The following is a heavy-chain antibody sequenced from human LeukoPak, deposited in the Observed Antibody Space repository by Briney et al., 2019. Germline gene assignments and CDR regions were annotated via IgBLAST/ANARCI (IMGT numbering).Heavy chain of an antibody. CDR3: ARENGPILTGYYTPWARGWFDP. J-gene: IGHJ5*02. D-gene: IGHD3-9*01. Sequence: GGSLRLSCAASGFTFSSYEMNWVRQAPGKGLAWVSYISSSGSTIYYADSVKGRFTISRDNAKNSLYLQMNSLRAEDTAVYYCARENGPILTGYYTPWARGWFDPWGQGTLVTVSS. CDR1: GFTFSSYE. CDR2: ISSSGSTI. V-gene: IGHV3-48*03.